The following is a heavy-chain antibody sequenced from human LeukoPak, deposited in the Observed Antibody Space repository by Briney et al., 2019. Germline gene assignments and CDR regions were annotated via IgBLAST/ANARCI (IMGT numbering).Heavy chain of an antibody. J-gene: IGHJ4*02. CDR3: AKDVGLKGVIDH. V-gene: IGHV1-2*02. Sequence: ASVKVSCKASGYTFTDFYIHWVRQAPGQGLEWMGWNNPNSGDPNYAQNFQGRVTMTRDTSISTAYMELSRLRSDDTALYFCAKDVGLKGVIDHWGQGTLVTVSS. CDR2: NNPNSGDP. D-gene: IGHD4/OR15-4a*01. CDR1: GYTFTDFY.